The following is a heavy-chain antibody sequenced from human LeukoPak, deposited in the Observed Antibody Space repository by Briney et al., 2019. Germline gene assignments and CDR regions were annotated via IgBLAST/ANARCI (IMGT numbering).Heavy chain of an antibody. CDR1: GGTFSSYA. Sequence: SVKVSCKASGGTFSSYAISWVRQAPGQGLEWMGRIIPIFGTANYAQKFQGRVTITTDESTSTAYMELSSLRSEDTAVYYCASSEAEMATILYAFDIWGQGIMVTVSS. J-gene: IGHJ3*02. V-gene: IGHV1-69*05. CDR2: IIPIFGTA. CDR3: ASSEAEMATILYAFDI. D-gene: IGHD5-24*01.